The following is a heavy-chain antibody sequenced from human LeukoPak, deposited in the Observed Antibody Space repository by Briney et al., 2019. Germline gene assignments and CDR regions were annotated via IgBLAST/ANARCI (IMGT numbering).Heavy chain of an antibody. J-gene: IGHJ6*02. Sequence: SESLSLTGAVDGGSFSGYYWSWIRQPPGKGLEWIGAINHSGSNNCNPSLKSRVTISVDQSKNQFSLQLSSVTAADTAVYYCARDRNYDSTYGMDVWGQGTPVTVSS. V-gene: IGHV4-34*01. CDR3: ARDRNYDSTYGMDV. CDR2: INHSGSN. D-gene: IGHD3-22*01. CDR1: GGSFSGYY.